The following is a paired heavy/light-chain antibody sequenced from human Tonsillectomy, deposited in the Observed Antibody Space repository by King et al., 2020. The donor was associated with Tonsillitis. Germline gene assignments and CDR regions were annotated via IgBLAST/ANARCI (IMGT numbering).Light chain of an antibody. V-gene: IGKV1-9*01. CDR3: QQVNSYPLT. J-gene: IGKJ4*01. CDR2: AAS. Sequence: DIQLTQSPSFLSASVGDRVTITCRASQGISSNVAWYRQKPGKAPKLLIYAASTLQSGVPSRFSGSGSGTEFTLTISSLQPEDFATYHCQQVNSYPLTFGGGTKVEIK. CDR1: QGISSN.
Heavy chain of an antibody. Sequence: QVHLVESGGGVVQPGRSLRLSCAASGFTFTDYAMHWVRQAPGKGLEWMAVISYDGSKKYYADSVKGRFTISRDSSKNTLYLQMNSLRAEDTALYYCARDGELGKDGFDIWGQGTLVTVSS. D-gene: IGHD7-27*01. CDR3: ARDGELGKDGFDI. CDR1: GFTFTDYA. J-gene: IGHJ3*02. V-gene: IGHV3-30-3*01. CDR2: ISYDGSKK.